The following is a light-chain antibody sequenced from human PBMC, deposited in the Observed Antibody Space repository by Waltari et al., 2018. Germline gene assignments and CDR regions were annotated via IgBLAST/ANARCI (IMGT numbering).Light chain of an antibody. CDR1: QDVSNW. Sequence: DIQMTQSPSSVYASVGDRVTITCRASQDVSNWLAWYQQKPGKAPKFLIYAASSFQIGVPSRFSGSGYGTDFTLTISSLQPDDFATYYCQQANTFPYTFGQGTKMEIK. V-gene: IGKV1-12*01. J-gene: IGKJ2*01. CDR2: AAS. CDR3: QQANTFPYT.